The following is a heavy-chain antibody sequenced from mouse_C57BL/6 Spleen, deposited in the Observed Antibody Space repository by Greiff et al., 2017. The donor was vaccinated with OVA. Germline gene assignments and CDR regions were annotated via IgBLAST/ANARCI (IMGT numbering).Heavy chain of an antibody. V-gene: IGHV1-50*01. Sequence: QVQLQQPGAELVKPGASVKLSCKASGYTFTSYWMQWVKQRPGQGLEWIGEIDPSDSSTNYNQKFKGKATLTVDTSSITAYMQLSSLTSEDSAVYYCARRYYDGYYEGYWGQGTTLTVSS. D-gene: IGHD2-3*01. CDR1: GYTFTSYW. J-gene: IGHJ2*01. CDR3: ARRYYDGYYEGY. CDR2: IDPSDSST.